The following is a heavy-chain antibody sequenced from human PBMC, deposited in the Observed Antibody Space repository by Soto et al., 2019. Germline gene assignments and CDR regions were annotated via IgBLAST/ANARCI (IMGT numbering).Heavy chain of an antibody. CDR2: ISYDGSNK. Sequence: GGSLRLSCAASGFTFSSYGMHWVRQAPGKGLEWVAVISYDGSNKYYADSVKGRFTISRDNSKNTLYPQMNSLRAEDTAVYYCAKDFGGSYPPRWGQGTLVTVSS. V-gene: IGHV3-30*18. CDR1: GFTFSSYG. CDR3: AKDFGGSYPPR. J-gene: IGHJ4*02. D-gene: IGHD1-26*01.